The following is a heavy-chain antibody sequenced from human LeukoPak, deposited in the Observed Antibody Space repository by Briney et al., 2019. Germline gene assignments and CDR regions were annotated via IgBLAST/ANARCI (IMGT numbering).Heavy chain of an antibody. V-gene: IGHV3-33*08. Sequence: GGSLRLSCAASGFTFSNYWMSWVRQAPGKGLEWVAVIWYDGSNKYYADSVKGRFTISRDNSRNTLYLQMNSLRAEDTAVYYCARVKWLPSNYYYYYGMDVWGKGTTVTVSS. CDR2: IWYDGSNK. J-gene: IGHJ6*04. CDR3: ARVKWLPSNYYYYYGMDV. D-gene: IGHD5-12*01. CDR1: GFTFSNYW.